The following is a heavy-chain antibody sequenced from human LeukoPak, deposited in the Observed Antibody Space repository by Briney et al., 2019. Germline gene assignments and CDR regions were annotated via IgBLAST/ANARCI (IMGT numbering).Heavy chain of an antibody. J-gene: IGHJ4*02. D-gene: IGHD3-22*01. CDR1: GFTFTAYL. CDR2: LSSVGNAM. Sequence: GRSLRLSCAASGFTFTAYLIHWVRQAPGKGLEWVAVLSSVGNAMFYADSVKGRFTISRDNSKNTLYLQMNSLRAEDTAVYYCVRESEYYFDHSASFDCWGQGTLVTVSS. CDR3: VRESEYYFDHSASFDC. V-gene: IGHV3-30-3*01.